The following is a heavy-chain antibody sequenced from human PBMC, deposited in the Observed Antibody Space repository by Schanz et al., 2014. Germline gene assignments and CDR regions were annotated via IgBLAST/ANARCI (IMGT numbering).Heavy chain of an antibody. D-gene: IGHD1-1*01. CDR1: GFSFGTYA. J-gene: IGHJ4*02. CDR2: ISGTGGDDT. V-gene: IGHV3-23*04. Sequence: EVHLVESGGGLVQPGGSLRLSCAASGFSFGTYAMSWVRQAPGKGLLWVSSISGTGGDDTYYADSVKGRFTISRDNAKNSLYLEMNSLRAEDTALYYCARDRRNADLDYWGQGTLVTVSS. CDR3: ARDRRNADLDY.